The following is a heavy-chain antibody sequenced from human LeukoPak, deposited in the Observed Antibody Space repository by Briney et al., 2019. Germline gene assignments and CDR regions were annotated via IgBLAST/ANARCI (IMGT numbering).Heavy chain of an antibody. Sequence: SETLSLTCAVYGGSFCVYYWSWIRQPPWKGLEWIGEINHSGSTNYNPSLKSRVTISVDTSKNQFSLKLSSVTAADTAVYYCARATNDCSSTSCSLYYFDYWGQGTLVTVSS. CDR3: ARATNDCSSTSCSLYYFDY. V-gene: IGHV4-34*01. D-gene: IGHD2-2*01. CDR2: INHSGST. J-gene: IGHJ4*02. CDR1: GGSFCVYY.